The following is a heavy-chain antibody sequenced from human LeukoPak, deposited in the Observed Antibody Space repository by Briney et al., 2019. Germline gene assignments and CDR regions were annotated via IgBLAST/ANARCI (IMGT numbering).Heavy chain of an antibody. CDR3: ARGAYGSGSYYNYYGMDV. V-gene: IGHV5-51*07. Sequence: GELLKISCNCAGYSIATRWVALMQQMPGKGLEWMGIIYPDDSDARYSPSFQGQVTISADKSISTAYLQWSSLKASETAMYFCARGAYGSGSYYNYYGMDVWGQGTTVTVSS. J-gene: IGHJ6*01. CDR1: GYSIATRW. D-gene: IGHD3-10*01. CDR2: IYPDDSDA.